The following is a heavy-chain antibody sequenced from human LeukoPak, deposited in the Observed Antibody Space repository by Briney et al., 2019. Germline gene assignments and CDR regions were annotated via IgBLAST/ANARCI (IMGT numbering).Heavy chain of an antibody. CDR2: ISSSGNTI. J-gene: IGHJ4*02. V-gene: IGHV3-48*03. Sequence: GGSLRLSCAASGFTFSSYEMNWVRQAPGKGLEWVSYISSSGNTIYYAGSVKGRFTISRDNAKNSLYLQMNSLRAGDTAVYYCATGIAVAEDHWGQGTLVTVSS. CDR3: ATGIAVAEDH. CDR1: GFTFSSYE. D-gene: IGHD6-19*01.